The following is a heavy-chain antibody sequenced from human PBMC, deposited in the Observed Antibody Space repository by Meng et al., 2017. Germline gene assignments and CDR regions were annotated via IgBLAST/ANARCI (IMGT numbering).Heavy chain of an antibody. J-gene: IGHJ6*02. V-gene: IGHV3-15*01. CDR1: GFTFSNSW. CDR2: IKSKTDGGTT. D-gene: IGHD3-3*01. Sequence: GESLKISCAASGFTFSNSWMSWVRQAPGKGLEWVGRIKSKTDGGTTDYAAPVQGRFTISRDDSKNTLYLQINSLKTEGTAVYYSTTIQAGYEFWSSTYYHGMDVWGQGTTVTVSS. CDR3: TTIQAGYEFWSSTYYHGMDV.